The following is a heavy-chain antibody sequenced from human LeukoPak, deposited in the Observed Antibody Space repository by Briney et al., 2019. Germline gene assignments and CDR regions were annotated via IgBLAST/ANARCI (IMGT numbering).Heavy chain of an antibody. D-gene: IGHD3-9*01. J-gene: IGHJ4*02. V-gene: IGHV3-72*01. CDR1: GFTFSDHY. CDR2: TRNKANSYTT. CDR3: AREGGYDILTGYYF. Sequence: PGGSLRLSCAASGFTFSDHYMDWVRQAPGKGPEWVGRTRNKANSYTTEYAASVKGRFTISRDDSKNSLYLQMNSLKTEDTAVYYCAREGGYDILTGYYFGGQGTLVTVSS.